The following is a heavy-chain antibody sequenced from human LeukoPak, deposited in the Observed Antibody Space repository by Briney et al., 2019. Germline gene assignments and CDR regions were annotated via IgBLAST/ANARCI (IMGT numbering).Heavy chain of an antibody. V-gene: IGHV3-48*04. CDR2: YSGSSSGSTSIT. J-gene: IGHJ4*02. Sequence: GGSLRLSCEFSGIIFSTYAMNWVRQAPGKALEWISYYSGSSSGSTSITQYADSVKGRFTISRDNAKNTLHLQMDSLSAEDTAVYYCARDFWSGYYTEDWGQGALVIVSS. CDR3: ARDFWSGYYTED. D-gene: IGHD3-3*01. CDR1: GIIFSTYA.